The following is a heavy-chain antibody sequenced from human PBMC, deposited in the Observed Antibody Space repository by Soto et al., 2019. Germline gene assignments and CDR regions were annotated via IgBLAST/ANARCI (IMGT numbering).Heavy chain of an antibody. D-gene: IGHD3-3*01. CDR3: AFYDFSAPTCSEY. J-gene: IGHJ4*02. CDR2: VSHTGSA. CDR1: GGSFSGYY. Sequence: PSETLSLTCAVYGGSFSGYYWSWIRQPPGKGLEWIGDVSHTGSAKYNPSLKSRVAMSFDKSKNQVSLTMNFVTAADTALFYCAFYDFSAPTCSEYWGPGTPVTVSS. V-gene: IGHV4-34*01.